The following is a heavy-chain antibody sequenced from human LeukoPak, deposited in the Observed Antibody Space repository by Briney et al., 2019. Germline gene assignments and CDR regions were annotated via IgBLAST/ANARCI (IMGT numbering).Heavy chain of an antibody. CDR1: GGSISSSSYY. Sequence: PSETLSLTCSVSGGSISSSSYYWGWIRQPPGKGLEWIGSIYSSGSTYYNPSLESRVTISVDTSKNQFSLRLSSVTAADTAVYYCATLTTAVAGFEYWGQGTLVTVSS. CDR3: ATLTTAVAGFEY. D-gene: IGHD6-19*01. CDR2: IYSSGST. V-gene: IGHV4-39*01. J-gene: IGHJ4*02.